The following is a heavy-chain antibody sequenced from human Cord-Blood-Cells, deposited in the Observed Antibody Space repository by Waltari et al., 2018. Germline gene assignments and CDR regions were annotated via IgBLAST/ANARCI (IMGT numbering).Heavy chain of an antibody. CDR1: GGSVSRGSYY. V-gene: IGHV4-61*01. CDR2: IYYIGST. Sequence: QVQLQESGPGLVKPSATLSITCTVSGGSVSRGSYYWSWFRQPPGKGLEWIGYIYYIGSTNYNPSLKSRVTISVDTAKNQFSLKLSFVTAADTAVYYGARDLGWELLAFDIWGQGTMVTVSS. D-gene: IGHD1-26*01. J-gene: IGHJ3*02. CDR3: ARDLGWELLAFDI.